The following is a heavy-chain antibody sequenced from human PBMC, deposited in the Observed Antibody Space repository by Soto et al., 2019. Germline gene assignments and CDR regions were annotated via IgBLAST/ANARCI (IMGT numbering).Heavy chain of an antibody. CDR3: AKIRGGFANYYYYYMDV. J-gene: IGHJ6*03. D-gene: IGHD5-12*01. CDR1: GFTFSSYV. CDR2: ISGGGGST. V-gene: IGHV3-23*01. Sequence: EVQLLESGGGLVQPGGSLRLSCAASGFTFSSYVMTWVRQAPGKGLEWVSAISGGGGSTYYADSVKGRFTISRDNSQNTLSLQMNSLRAEDTAVYYCAKIRGGFANYYYYYMDVWGKGTTVTVSS.